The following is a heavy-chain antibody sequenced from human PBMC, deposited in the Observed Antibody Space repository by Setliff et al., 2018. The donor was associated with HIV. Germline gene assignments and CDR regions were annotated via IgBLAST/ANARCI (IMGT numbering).Heavy chain of an antibody. CDR2: INHRGST. CDR1: GGSINSGNNY. Sequence: SETLSLTCTVSGGSINSGNNYWSWIRRPPGKGLEWIGEINHRGSTNYNSSLKSRVTISVDTSKNQFSLKLSSVTAADTAVYFCARKVGGDFDYWGQGTLVTVLL. J-gene: IGHJ4*02. D-gene: IGHD2-2*01. V-gene: IGHV4-39*07. CDR3: ARKVGGDFDY.